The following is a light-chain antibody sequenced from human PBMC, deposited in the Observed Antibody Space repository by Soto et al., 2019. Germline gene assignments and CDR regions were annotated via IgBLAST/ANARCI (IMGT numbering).Light chain of an antibody. V-gene: IGLV8-61*01. CDR3: VLYMGSGTPGRV. J-gene: IGLJ3*02. CDR1: SGSVSTSYY. CDR2: STN. Sequence: QAVVTQEPSFSVSPGGTVTLTCGLSSGSVSTSYYPSWYQQTPGQAPRTLIYSTNTRSSGVPDRFSGSILGNKAALTITGAQAYDESDYYCVLYMGSGTPGRVFGGGTKLTVL.